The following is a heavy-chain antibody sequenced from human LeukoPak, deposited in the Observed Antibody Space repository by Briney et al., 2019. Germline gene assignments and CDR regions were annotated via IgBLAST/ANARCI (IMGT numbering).Heavy chain of an antibody. CDR2: ISSSGRTI. D-gene: IGHD2-15*01. Sequence: PGGSLRLSCAASGFTFSSYEMIWVRQAPGKGLEWVSYISSSGRTIFYADSVKGRFTVSRDNAKNSLYLQMNSLRAEDTAVYYCVRRYCSSSSCTLDSWGQGNLVTVSS. CDR1: GFTFSSYE. J-gene: IGHJ4*02. V-gene: IGHV3-48*03. CDR3: VRRYCSSSSCTLDS.